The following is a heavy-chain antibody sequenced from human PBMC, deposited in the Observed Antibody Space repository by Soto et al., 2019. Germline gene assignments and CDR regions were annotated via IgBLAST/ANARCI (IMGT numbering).Heavy chain of an antibody. V-gene: IGHV3-30*03. D-gene: IGHD3-10*01. CDR1: DFDFSSYG. J-gene: IGHJ4*02. CDR3: ARDSGWPILNFDN. Sequence: GSLRLSCAASDFDFSSYGIHWVRQAPGKGLEWVAASSYDGRETFYADSAKGRFTVSREMSKNTAFLQMNALRHEDTAVYFCARDSGWPILNFDNWGQGTPVTVSS. CDR2: SSYDGRET.